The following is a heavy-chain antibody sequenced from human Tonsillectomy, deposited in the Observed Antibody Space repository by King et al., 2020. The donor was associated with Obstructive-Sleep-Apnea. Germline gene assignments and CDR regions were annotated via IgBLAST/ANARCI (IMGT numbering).Heavy chain of an antibody. J-gene: IGHJ4*02. V-gene: IGHV3-30*04. D-gene: IGHD3-10*01. Sequence: VQLVESGGGVVQPGRSLRLSCAASGFTFRSYAMHWVRQAPGKGLEWVAVISYDGSNKYYADSVKGRLTISRDNSKNTLYLQMNGLRVEDTAVYYCAPQIERGSVFDYGGQGTLVTVSS. CDR1: GFTFRSYA. CDR2: ISYDGSNK. CDR3: APQIERGSVFDY.